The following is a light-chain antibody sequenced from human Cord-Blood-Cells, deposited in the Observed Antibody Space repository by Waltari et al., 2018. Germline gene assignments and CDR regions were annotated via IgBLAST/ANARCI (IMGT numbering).Light chain of an antibody. V-gene: IGKV1-8*01. CDR1: QGISSY. CDR3: QQYYSYPRT. J-gene: IGKJ1*01. Sequence: AIRMTQSPSSLSASTGHRVTITCRASQGISSYLAWYQQKPGKAHKLLIYAASTLQSGVPSRFSGSGSGTEFTLTISCLQPEDFATYYCQQYYSYPRTFGQGTKVEIK. CDR2: AAS.